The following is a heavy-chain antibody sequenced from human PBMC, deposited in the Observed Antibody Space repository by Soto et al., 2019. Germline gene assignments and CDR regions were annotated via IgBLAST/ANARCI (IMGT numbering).Heavy chain of an antibody. V-gene: IGHV3-23*01. CDR1: GFTFSSYA. CDR3: VLWPPYYFDY. CDR2: ISGSGGST. J-gene: IGHJ4*02. D-gene: IGHD3-10*01. Sequence: GGSLRLSCAASGFTFSSYAMSWVRQASGKGLEWVSAISGSGGSTYYADSVKGRFTISRDNSKNTLYLQMNSLRAEDTAVYYCVLWPPYYFDYWGQGTLVTVSS.